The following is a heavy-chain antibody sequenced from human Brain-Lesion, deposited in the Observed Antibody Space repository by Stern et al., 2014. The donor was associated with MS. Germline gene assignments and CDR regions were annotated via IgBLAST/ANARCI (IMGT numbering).Heavy chain of an antibody. V-gene: IGHV3-9*01. D-gene: IGHD3-10*01. CDR3: AKDMMDYFGSGTFGSFDH. CDR1: GFSFEDHG. Sequence: EVQLVESGGGVVQPGRSLRLSCEASGFSFEDHGMHWVRQALGKGLEWVAGITWNSGTIAYADSVKGRFTISRDDAKNSLYLHMNGLRAEDTALYYCAKDMMDYFGSGTFGSFDHWGQGTLVTVSS. CDR2: ITWNSGTI. J-gene: IGHJ4*02.